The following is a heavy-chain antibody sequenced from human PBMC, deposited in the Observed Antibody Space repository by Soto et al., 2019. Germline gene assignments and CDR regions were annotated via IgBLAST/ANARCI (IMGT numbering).Heavy chain of an antibody. J-gene: IGHJ4*02. CDR2: IRSKANSYAT. CDR3: TRQYSYGDRPFDY. CDR1: GFTFSGSA. V-gene: IGHV3-73*01. Sequence: EVQLVESGGGLVQPGGSLKLSCAASGFTFSGSAMHWVRQASGKGLEWVGRIRSKANSYATAYAASVKGRFTISRDESNNRAYVQMNSLKTEDMAVYYCTRQYSYGDRPFDYWGQGALVTVSS. D-gene: IGHD4-17*01.